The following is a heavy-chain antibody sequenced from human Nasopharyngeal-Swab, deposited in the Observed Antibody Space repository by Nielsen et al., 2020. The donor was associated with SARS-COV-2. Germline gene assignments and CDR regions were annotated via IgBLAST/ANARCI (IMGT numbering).Heavy chain of an antibody. J-gene: IGHJ4*02. V-gene: IGHV4-34*01. D-gene: IGHD6-13*01. Sequence: SETLSLTCAVYGGSFSGYYWSWIRQPPGKGLEWIGEINHSGSTNYNPSLKSRVTISVDTSKNQFSLKLSSVTAADPAVYHCASSSWTRFDYWGQGTLVTVSS. CDR2: INHSGST. CDR3: ASSSWTRFDY. CDR1: GGSFSGYY.